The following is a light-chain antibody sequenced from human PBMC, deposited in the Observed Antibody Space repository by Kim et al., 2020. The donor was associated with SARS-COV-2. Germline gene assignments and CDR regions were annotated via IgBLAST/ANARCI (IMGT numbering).Light chain of an antibody. J-gene: IGKJ2*01. V-gene: IGKV3-20*01. CDR3: QKYVDLPYT. CDR2: GTS. CDR1: ESVSSGK. Sequence: EIVLTQSPGTLSLSPGQGATLSCRASESVSSGKLAWYQQKPGQPPRLLIYGTSSSATGLPDRFSGGGSGTDFTLTISRLEPEDFAVYLCQKYVDLPYTFGQRTKGDIK.